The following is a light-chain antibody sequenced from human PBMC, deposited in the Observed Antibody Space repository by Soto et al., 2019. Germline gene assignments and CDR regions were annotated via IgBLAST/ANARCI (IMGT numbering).Light chain of an antibody. CDR3: QQYDTYPWT. J-gene: IGKJ1*01. V-gene: IGKV1-5*01. CDR2: DVS. CDR1: QSFSSW. Sequence: DIQMTQSPSTLSASVGDRVTITCRASQSFSSWLAWYQQKPGKAPKLLIYDVSTLQSGVPSRFSGGVSGTEFTLTISSLQPDDFATYYCQQYDTYPWTFGQGTKVEIK.